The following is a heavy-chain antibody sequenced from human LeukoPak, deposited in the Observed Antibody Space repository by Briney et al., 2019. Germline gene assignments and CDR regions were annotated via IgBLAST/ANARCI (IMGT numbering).Heavy chain of an antibody. Sequence: GGSLRLSCAASGFTFSSYGMHWVRQAPGKGLEWVSAISGSGGSTYYADSVKGRFTISRDNSKDTLYLQMNSLRAEDTALYYCAKDTGSSGWYGAFDIWGQGTMVTVSS. CDR1: GFTFSSYG. J-gene: IGHJ3*02. V-gene: IGHV3-23*01. D-gene: IGHD6-19*01. CDR3: AKDTGSSGWYGAFDI. CDR2: ISGSGGST.